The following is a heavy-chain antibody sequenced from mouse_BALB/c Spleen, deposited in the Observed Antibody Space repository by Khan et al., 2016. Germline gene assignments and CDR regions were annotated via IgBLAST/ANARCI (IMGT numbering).Heavy chain of an antibody. J-gene: IGHJ2*01. CDR3: ARGDYGDGTFAY. CDR2: IYPGDGDT. Sequence: QVQLKQSGPELVRPGSSVKISCKASGYAFSGYWMNWVKQRPGKGLEWIGQIYPGDGDTNYNGKFKGKATLTADTSSSTAYMQLSSLTSEDSSVYCCARGDYGDGTFAYWGQGTPLTVSS. D-gene: IGHD2-13*01. CDR1: GYAFSGYW. V-gene: IGHV1-80*01.